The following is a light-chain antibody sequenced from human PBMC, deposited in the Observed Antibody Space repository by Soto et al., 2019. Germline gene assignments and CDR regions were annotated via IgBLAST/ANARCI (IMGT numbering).Light chain of an antibody. Sequence: VVAPPPSVSGAPGQRGTISCTGGSSHIGAGYAVHWSHRLPGTAPKLLIYGNGNRPSGVPDRFSGSKSGTSASLAITGLQAEDEADYYCQSYDSSLSGYVFGTGTKVTVL. CDR1: SSHIGAGYA. CDR3: QSYDSSLSGYV. J-gene: IGLJ1*01. CDR2: GNG. V-gene: IGLV1-40*01.